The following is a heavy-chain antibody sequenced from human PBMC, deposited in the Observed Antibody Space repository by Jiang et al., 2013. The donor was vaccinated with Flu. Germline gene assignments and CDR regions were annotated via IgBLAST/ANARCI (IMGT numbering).Heavy chain of an antibody. V-gene: IGHV5-51*01. CDR2: IYPGDSDT. Sequence: GAEVKKPGESLKISCKGSGYSFTSYWIGWVRQMPGKGLEWMGIIYPGDSDTRYSPSFQGQVTISADKSISTAYLQWSSLKASDTAMYYCARHLGVVTAIPYAFDIWGQGTMVTVSS. J-gene: IGHJ3*02. D-gene: IGHD2-21*02. CDR3: ARHLGVVTAIPYAFDI. CDR1: GYSFTSYW.